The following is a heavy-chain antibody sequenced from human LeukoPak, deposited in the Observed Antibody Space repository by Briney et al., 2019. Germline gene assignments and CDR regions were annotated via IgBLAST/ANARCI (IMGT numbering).Heavy chain of an antibody. V-gene: IGHV1-18*01. CDR1: GYPFSASG. J-gene: IGHJ4*02. Sequence: ASVKVSCKTSGYPFSASGLTWMRQSPGQRLEWMGWVDANDGDTSYAQNFQGRITMTTDAATRTAYMELRSLRSDDTAAYYCARGGADSNLLDFWGQGTLVTVSS. CDR2: VDANDGDT. D-gene: IGHD1-26*01. CDR3: ARGGADSNLLDF.